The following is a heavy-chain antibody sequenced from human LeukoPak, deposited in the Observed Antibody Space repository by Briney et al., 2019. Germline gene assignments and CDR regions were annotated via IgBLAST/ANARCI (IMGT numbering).Heavy chain of an antibody. CDR3: ATTSSGDALGAFDY. V-gene: IGHV1-3*01. CDR1: GYTFTRYA. J-gene: IGHJ4*02. D-gene: IGHD2-15*01. CDR2: INAGNGNT. Sequence: ASVKVSCKASGYTFTRYAMHWVGQAPGQRLEWMGWINAGNGNTKYSQKFQGRVTITRDTSASTAYMELSSLRSEDTAVYYCATTSSGDALGAFDYWGQGTLVTVSS.